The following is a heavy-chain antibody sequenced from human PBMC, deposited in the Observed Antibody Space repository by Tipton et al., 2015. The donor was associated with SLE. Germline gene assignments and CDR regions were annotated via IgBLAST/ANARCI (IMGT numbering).Heavy chain of an antibody. Sequence: SLRLSCAASGFTFSTFGMHWVRQAPGKGLEWLAFISYDGNNKYYADSVEGRSTISRDNSKNTLYLQMNSLRAEDTAVYYCARGGYCSGGSCLDYWGQGTLVTVSS. J-gene: IGHJ4*02. CDR3: ARGGYCSGGSCLDY. CDR1: GFTFSTFG. V-gene: IGHV3-30*03. D-gene: IGHD2-15*01. CDR2: ISYDGNNK.